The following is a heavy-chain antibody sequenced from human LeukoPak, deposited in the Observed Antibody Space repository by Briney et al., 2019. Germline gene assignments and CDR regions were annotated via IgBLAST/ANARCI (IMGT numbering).Heavy chain of an antibody. V-gene: IGHV3-23*01. Sequence: GGSLRLSCAASGFTFSSYAMSWVRQAPGKGLEWVSAISGSGGSTYYADSVKGRFTISRDNSKNTLYLQMNSLRAEDTAVYYCAKDQRSYSSSAGAFDIWGQGTMVTVSS. D-gene: IGHD6-6*01. J-gene: IGHJ3*02. CDR1: GFTFSSYA. CDR2: ISGSGGST. CDR3: AKDQRSYSSSAGAFDI.